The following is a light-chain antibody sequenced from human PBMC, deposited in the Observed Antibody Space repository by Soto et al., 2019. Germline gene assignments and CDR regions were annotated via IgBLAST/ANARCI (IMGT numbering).Light chain of an antibody. CDR2: GAS. Sequence: EIVLTQSPGTLSLSPGERATLSCRASQSVSSSYLAWYQQKPGQAPRLLIYGASSRATGIPDRFSGSGSGTAFTLTISSREPEDFAVYYCQEYGSSPVTFGAGTKVDIK. J-gene: IGKJ3*01. CDR3: QEYGSSPVT. CDR1: QSVSSSY. V-gene: IGKV3-20*01.